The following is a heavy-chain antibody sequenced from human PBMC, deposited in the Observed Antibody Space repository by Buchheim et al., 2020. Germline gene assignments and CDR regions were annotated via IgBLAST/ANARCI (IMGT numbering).Heavy chain of an antibody. CDR2: INHSGST. D-gene: IGHD2-15*01. J-gene: IGHJ6*02. CDR1: GGSFSGYY. Sequence: QVQLQQWGAGLLKPSETLSLTCAVYGGSFSGYYWSWIRQPPGKGLEWIGEINHSGSTNYNPSLKSRVTISVDTSKNQFSLKLSSVTAADTAVYYCARDRDIHGGVVGYYYGMDVWGQGTT. CDR3: ARDRDIHGGVVGYYYGMDV. V-gene: IGHV4-34*01.